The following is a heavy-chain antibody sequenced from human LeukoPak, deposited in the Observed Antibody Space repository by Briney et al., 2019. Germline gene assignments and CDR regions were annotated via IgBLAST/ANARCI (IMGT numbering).Heavy chain of an antibody. CDR1: GFTFSSYG. CDR2: IWYDGSNK. D-gene: IGHD4-17*01. V-gene: IGHV3-33*06. Sequence: GGSLRLSCAASGFTFSSYGMHWVRQAPGRGLEWVAVIWYDGSNKYYADSVKGRFTISRDNSKNTLYLQMNSLRAEDTAVYYCAKRRYGDYVDYFDYWGQGTLVTVSS. J-gene: IGHJ4*02. CDR3: AKRRYGDYVDYFDY.